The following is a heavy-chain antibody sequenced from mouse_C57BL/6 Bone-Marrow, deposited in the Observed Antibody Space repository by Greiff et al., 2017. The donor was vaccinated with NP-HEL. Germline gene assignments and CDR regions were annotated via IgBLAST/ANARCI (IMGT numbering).Heavy chain of an antibody. V-gene: IGHV1-81*01. CDR3: ANLSNSWFAY. J-gene: IGHJ3*01. Sequence: VQLQQSGAELARPGASVKLSCKASGYTFTSYGISWVTQRTGQGLEWIGEIYPRSGNTYYNEKFQGKATLTADKSSSTAYMELRSLTSEDSAVYVCANLSNSWFAYWGQGTLVTVSA. D-gene: IGHD2-5*01. CDR1: GYTFTSYG. CDR2: IYPRSGNT.